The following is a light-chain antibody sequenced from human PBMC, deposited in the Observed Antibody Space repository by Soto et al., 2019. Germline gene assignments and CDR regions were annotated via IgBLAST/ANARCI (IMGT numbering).Light chain of an antibody. J-gene: IGKJ4*01. Sequence: EIVLTQSPASLSLSPGERATLSCRASQSVSSYLAWYQQKPGQAPRLLIYDASNRATGIPARFSGSGSGTDFTLTISSLEPEDFAVYYCQQRSNWPDPLTFGGGTKVEIK. CDR2: DAS. CDR1: QSVSSY. V-gene: IGKV3-11*01. CDR3: QQRSNWPDPLT.